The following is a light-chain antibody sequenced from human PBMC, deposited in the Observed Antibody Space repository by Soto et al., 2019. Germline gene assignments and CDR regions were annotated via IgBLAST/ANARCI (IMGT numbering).Light chain of an antibody. Sequence: EFGLAQSLATVSLSNGERATLSCRASQSVSIYLAWYQQKPGQAPRLLIYGASTRATGIPARFSGSGSGTEFTLTISSLQSEDFAVYYCQQRSTWPLIPFGHVTRLEI. J-gene: IGKJ5*01. CDR2: GAS. CDR1: QSVSIY. V-gene: IGKV3-11*01. CDR3: QQRSTWPLIP.